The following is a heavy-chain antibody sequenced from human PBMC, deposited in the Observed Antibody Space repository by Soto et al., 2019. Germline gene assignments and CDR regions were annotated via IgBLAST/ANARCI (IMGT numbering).Heavy chain of an antibody. D-gene: IGHD2-15*01. CDR1: GYTFTSYD. CDR2: MNPNSGNT. V-gene: IGHV1-8*01. CDR3: GRVGYCSGGSCYPTDDAFDI. J-gene: IGHJ3*02. Sequence: ASVKVSCKASGYTFTSYDINWVRQATGQGLEWMGWMNPNSGNTGYAQKIQGRVTMTRNTSISTAYMGLSSLRSEDTAVYYCGRVGYCSGGSCYPTDDAFDIWGQGTMVTVSS.